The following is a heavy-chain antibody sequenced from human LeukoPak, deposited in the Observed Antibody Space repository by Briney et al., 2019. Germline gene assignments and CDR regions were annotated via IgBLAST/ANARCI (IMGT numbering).Heavy chain of an antibody. J-gene: IGHJ4*02. CDR3: AKDYGR. CDR2: IYDSGST. CDR1: GGSIRSSYYY. Sequence: SETLSLTCTVSGGSIRSSYYYWGWIRQPPGKGLEWIGSIYDSGSTYYNPSLKSRVTISVDTYKNQFSLKLTSVTAADTAVYYCAKDYGRWGQGTLVTVSS. V-gene: IGHV4-39*02. D-gene: IGHD3-10*01.